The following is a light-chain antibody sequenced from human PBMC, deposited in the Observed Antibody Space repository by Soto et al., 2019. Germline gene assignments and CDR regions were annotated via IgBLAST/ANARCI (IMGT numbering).Light chain of an antibody. CDR2: DNG. Sequence: QSVLTQPPSVSAAPGQKVTISCSGSSSNIGDNYVSWYQQFPGRAPTLLIYDNGKRPSGIPDRFSGSKSGTSATLGITGLQTGDEADYYCGTWDSSLNVRLFGGGTKLTVL. CDR3: GTWDSSLNVRL. CDR1: SSNIGDNY. V-gene: IGLV1-51*01. J-gene: IGLJ2*01.